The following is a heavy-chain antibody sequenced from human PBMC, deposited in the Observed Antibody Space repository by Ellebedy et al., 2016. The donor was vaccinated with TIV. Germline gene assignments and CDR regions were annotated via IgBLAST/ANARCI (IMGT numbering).Heavy chain of an antibody. CDR3: AREQWLGRAYYFDS. V-gene: IGHV3-7*01. Sequence: GGSLRLSCAASGFTFSNYWMSWVRQSPGKGLEWVANIKQDGSETYYVDSVKGRFSISRGNATKSLYLQMNSLRDEDTALYYCAREQWLGRAYYFDSWGQGTLVTVSS. D-gene: IGHD6-19*01. CDR2: IKQDGSET. CDR1: GFTFSNYW. J-gene: IGHJ4*02.